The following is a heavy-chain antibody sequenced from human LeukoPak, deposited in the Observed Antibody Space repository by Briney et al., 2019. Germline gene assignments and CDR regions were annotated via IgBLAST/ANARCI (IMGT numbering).Heavy chain of an antibody. CDR3: ARDWLFGSFDI. V-gene: IGHV4-39*02. J-gene: IGHJ3*02. CDR1: DDSISSSSHF. CDR2: TSYSGTT. Sequence: SETLSLTCTVSDDSISSSSHFWGWIRQPPGKGLEWIGSTSYSGTTYYNPSLKSRVTISVDTSKNRFSLNLSSVTAADTAVYYCARDWLFGSFDIWGQGTMVTVSS. D-gene: IGHD3-9*01.